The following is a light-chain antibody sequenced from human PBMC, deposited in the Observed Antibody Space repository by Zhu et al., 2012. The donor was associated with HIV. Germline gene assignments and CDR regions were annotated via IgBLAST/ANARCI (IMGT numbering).Light chain of an antibody. CDR3: QQYGNSIT. CDR1: QSVSS. CDR2: AAS. V-gene: IGKV3-20*01. J-gene: IGKJ3*01. Sequence: EIVLTQSPDIMSLSPGQTTILSCKASQSVSSLAWYQQKPGQAPSLLIYAASNRATGIPDRFSGSGSGTDFTLTIRRLEPEDFAVYYCQQYGNSITFGPGTKVEIK.